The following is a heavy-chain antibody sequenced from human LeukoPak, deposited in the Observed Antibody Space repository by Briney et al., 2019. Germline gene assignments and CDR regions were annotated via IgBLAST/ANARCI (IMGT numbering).Heavy chain of an antibody. Sequence: PSETLSLTCTVSGGSISSSRYYWAWIRQPPGKGREWIGSIYYSGSTYYNPSLKSRVTISVDTSKNQFSLKPSSLTAADTAVYYCAKHTVVVNINYSYGMDVWGQGTTVTVSS. CDR3: AKHTVVVNINYSYGMDV. CDR1: GGSISSSRYY. D-gene: IGHD2-21*01. J-gene: IGHJ6*02. V-gene: IGHV4-39*01. CDR2: IYYSGST.